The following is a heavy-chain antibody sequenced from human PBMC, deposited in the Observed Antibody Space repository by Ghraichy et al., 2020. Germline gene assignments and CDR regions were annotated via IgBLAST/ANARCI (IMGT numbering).Heavy chain of an antibody. D-gene: IGHD4-17*01. CDR3: AKEGYGDSRLDY. CDR1: GFTFSSYA. CDR2: ISGSGGST. V-gene: IGHV3-23*01. J-gene: IGHJ4*02. Sequence: GALRLSCAASGFTFSSYAMSWVRQAPGKGLEWVSHISGSGGSTSYADSVKGRLTISRDNSKNTLYLQVNSLRAEDTAIYYCAKEGYGDSRLDYWGQGTLVTVSS.